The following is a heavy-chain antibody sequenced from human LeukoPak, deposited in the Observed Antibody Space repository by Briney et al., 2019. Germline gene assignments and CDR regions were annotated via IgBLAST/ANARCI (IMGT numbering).Heavy chain of an antibody. V-gene: IGHV1-69*06. CDR1: GGTFSSYA. J-gene: IGHJ4*02. D-gene: IGHD4-17*01. Sequence: ASVKVSCKASGGTFSSYAISWVRQAPGQGLEWMGGIIPIFGTANYAQKFQGRVTITADKSTSTAYMELSSLRSEDTAVYYCASRHDYGDYRDYWGQGTLVTVSS. CDR2: IIPIFGTA. CDR3: ASRHDYGDYRDY.